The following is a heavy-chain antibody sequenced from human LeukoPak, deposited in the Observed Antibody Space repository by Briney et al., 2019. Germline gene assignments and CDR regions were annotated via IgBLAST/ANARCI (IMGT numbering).Heavy chain of an antibody. CDR1: GGSISSYY. J-gene: IGHJ6*03. Sequence: PSETLSLTCTVSGGSISSYYWSWIRQPPGKGLEWIGYIYYSGSTNYNPSLKSRVTISVDTSKNQFSLQLSSVTAADMAVYYGAGDGIGEYDFWSGYYHYYMDVWGKGTTVTVSS. D-gene: IGHD3-3*01. CDR2: IYYSGST. V-gene: IGHV4-59*01. CDR3: AGDGIGEYDFWSGYYHYYMDV.